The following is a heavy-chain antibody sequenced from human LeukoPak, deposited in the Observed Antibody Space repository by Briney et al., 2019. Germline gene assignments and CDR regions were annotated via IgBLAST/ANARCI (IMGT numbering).Heavy chain of an antibody. J-gene: IGHJ5*02. Sequence: ASVKVSCKASGYTFTGYYMHWVRQAPGQGLEWMGWINPNSGGTNYAQKFQGRVTMTRDTSISTAYMELSRLRSDDTAVYYCARDVGRYCSSTSCYTDWFDPWGRGTLVTVSS. CDR1: GYTFTGYY. V-gene: IGHV1-2*02. CDR3: ARDVGRYCSSTSCYTDWFDP. D-gene: IGHD2-2*02. CDR2: INPNSGGT.